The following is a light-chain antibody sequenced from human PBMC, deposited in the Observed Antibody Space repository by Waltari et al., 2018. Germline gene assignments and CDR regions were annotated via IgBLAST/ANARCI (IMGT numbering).Light chain of an antibody. CDR1: QRVSSSY. CDR2: GAS. V-gene: IGKV3-20*01. J-gene: IGKJ3*01. Sequence: EIVLTQSPGTLSLSPGESATLSCRASQRVSSSYLAWYQQKPGQDPRLLIYGASRRATGIPDRFSGSGSGTDFTLTISRLEPEDFAVYYCQQYGSPFTFGPGTKVDIK. CDR3: QQYGSPFT.